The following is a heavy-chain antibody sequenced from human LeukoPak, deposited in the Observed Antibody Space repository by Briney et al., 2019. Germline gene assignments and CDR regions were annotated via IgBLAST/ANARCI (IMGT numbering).Heavy chain of an antibody. Sequence: PGGSLRLSCEASGFTFSSYAMSWVRQAPGKGLEWVSTISGSGGLTYYADSVKGRFTISRDNSKNTLFLQVNSLRAEDTAVYYCAEGIHGSLLRSLEFDYWGQGTLVTVSS. D-gene: IGHD3-3*01. CDR1: GFTFSSYA. V-gene: IGHV3-23*01. J-gene: IGHJ4*02. CDR2: ISGSGGLT. CDR3: AEGIHGSLLRSLEFDY.